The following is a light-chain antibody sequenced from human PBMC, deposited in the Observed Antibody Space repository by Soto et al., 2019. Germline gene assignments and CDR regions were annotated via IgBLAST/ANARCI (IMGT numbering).Light chain of an antibody. CDR1: SSDVGGYNY. CDR2: EVT. CDR3: SSYAASNNFYFV. V-gene: IGLV2-8*01. J-gene: IGLJ3*02. Sequence: QSVLTQPPSASGSPGQSVTISCTGTSSDVGGYNYVSWYQQYPGRAPKLMIYEVTKRPSGVPDRFSGSKSGNTASLTVSGRQAEDDDDYYCSSYAASNNFYFVFGGGTKLTVL.